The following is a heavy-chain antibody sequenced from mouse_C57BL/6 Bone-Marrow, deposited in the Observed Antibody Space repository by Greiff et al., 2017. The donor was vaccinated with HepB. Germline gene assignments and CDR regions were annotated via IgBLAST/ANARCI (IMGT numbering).Heavy chain of an antibody. CDR2: ISNGGGST. V-gene: IGHV5-12*01. CDR3: ARDYEDAMDY. Sequence: DVKLVESGGGLVQPGGSLKLSCAASGFTFSDYYMYWVRQTPEKRLEWVAYISNGGGSTYYPDTVKGRFTISRDNAKNTLYLQMSRLKSEDTAMYYCARDYEDAMDYWGQGTSVTVSS. D-gene: IGHD2-4*01. CDR1: GFTFSDYY. J-gene: IGHJ4*01.